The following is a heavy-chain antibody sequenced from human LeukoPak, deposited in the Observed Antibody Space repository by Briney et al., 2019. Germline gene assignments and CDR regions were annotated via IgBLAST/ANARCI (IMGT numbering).Heavy chain of an antibody. J-gene: IGHJ5*02. CDR1: GGTFSSYA. V-gene: IGHV1-69*05. CDR3: ARDQRYSSGWYSGWFDP. CDR2: IIPIFGTA. Sequence: EASVKVSCKASGGTFSSYAISWVRQAPGQGLEWMGGIIPIFGTANYAQKFQGRVTITTDESTSTAYMELSSLSSEDTAVYYCARDQRYSSGWYSGWFDPWGQGTLVTVSS. D-gene: IGHD6-19*01.